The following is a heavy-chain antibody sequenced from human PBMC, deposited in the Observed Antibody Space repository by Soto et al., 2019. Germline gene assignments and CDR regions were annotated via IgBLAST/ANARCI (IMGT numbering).Heavy chain of an antibody. CDR2: ISSSSSYI. CDR1: GFTFSSYA. J-gene: IGHJ6*02. V-gene: IGHV3-21*01. CDR3: ARGGDHYYYYGMDV. D-gene: IGHD3-16*01. Sequence: EVQLLESGGGLVQPGGSLRLSCAASGFTFSSYAMSWVRQAPGKGLEWVSAISSSSSYIYYADSVKGRFTISRDNAKNSLYLQMNSLRAEDTAVYYCARGGDHYYYYGMDVWGQGTTVTVSS.